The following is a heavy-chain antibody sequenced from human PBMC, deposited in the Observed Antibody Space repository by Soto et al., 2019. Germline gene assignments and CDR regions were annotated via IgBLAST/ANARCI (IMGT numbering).Heavy chain of an antibody. Sequence: ASVKVSCKASGYTFIDYGISWVRQAPGQGLEWMGWISAYNGNIRDAQKFQGRVTMTTDTSTGTVYMQLSSLTSEDTAVYYCARDDSGFSGRHYIDYFNYWGQGALVTVSS. V-gene: IGHV1-18*01. CDR3: ARDDSGFSGRHYIDYFNY. D-gene: IGHD1-26*01. CDR1: GYTFIDYG. J-gene: IGHJ4*02. CDR2: ISAYNGNI.